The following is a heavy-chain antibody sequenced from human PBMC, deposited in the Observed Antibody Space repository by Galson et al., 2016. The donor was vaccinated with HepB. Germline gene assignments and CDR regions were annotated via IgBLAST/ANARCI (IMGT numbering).Heavy chain of an antibody. CDR1: GFTFSREN. CDR2: ISSSSSPI. V-gene: IGHV3-48*04. CDR3: ARGSGSSWFAH. Sequence: SLRLSCADSGFTFSRENMNWVRQAPGKGLEWLSYISSSSSPIFYADSVKGRFTISRDNSKKSLYPQMNSLRVEDTAVYYCARGSGSSWFAHWGQGTLVTVSS. J-gene: IGHJ5*02. D-gene: IGHD2-2*01.